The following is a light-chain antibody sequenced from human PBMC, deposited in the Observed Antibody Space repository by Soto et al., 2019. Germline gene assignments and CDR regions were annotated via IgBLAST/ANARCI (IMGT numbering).Light chain of an antibody. J-gene: IGKJ5*01. CDR2: DAS. CDR3: QQYENLPT. CDR1: HNISNY. V-gene: IGKV1-33*01. Sequence: DIQMTQSPASLSACVGDRVTITCKASHNISNYLTWYQQKPGRAPTLLIYDASTSEAGVPSRFRGSGSGTDFTFTISRLQPEDIATYYCQQYENLPTFGQGTRLEIK.